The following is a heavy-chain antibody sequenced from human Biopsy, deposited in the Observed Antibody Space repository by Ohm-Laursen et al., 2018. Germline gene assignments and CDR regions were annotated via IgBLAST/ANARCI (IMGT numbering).Heavy chain of an antibody. CDR3: ARVPLPGIGAAYQGRFLYGMDV. J-gene: IGHJ6*02. CDR1: GGSFTGYY. D-gene: IGHD6-13*01. V-gene: IGHV4-34*01. CDR2: MHNSGST. Sequence: SETLSLTCAVYGGSFTGYYWSWIRQPPGKGLEWIGSMHNSGSTYYNPSLKSRVTISVDTAKKQFSLSLRSVTAADTAVYYCARVPLPGIGAAYQGRFLYGMDVWGQGTTVSVSS.